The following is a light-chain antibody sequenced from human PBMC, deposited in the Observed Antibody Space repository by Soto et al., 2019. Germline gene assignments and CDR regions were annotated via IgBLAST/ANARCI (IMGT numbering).Light chain of an antibody. V-gene: IGLV2-23*02. CDR2: EVT. J-gene: IGLJ1*01. CDR1: SGDVGSYSP. Sequence: QSALTQPASVSGSPGQSITISCTGTSGDVGSYSPVSWYQQLPGKAPKLIIYEVTKRPSGVSHRFSGSKSGNTASLTISGLQADDEDEYFCCSYAGGDTVLLFGTGTKLTVL. CDR3: CSYAGGDTVLL.